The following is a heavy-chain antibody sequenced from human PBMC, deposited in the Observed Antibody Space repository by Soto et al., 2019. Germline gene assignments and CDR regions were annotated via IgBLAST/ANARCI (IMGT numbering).Heavy chain of an antibody. J-gene: IGHJ4*02. CDR3: ARLDPRRYLDY. CDR2: IYYSGST. V-gene: IGHV4-61*01. CDR1: GGSVTSGSYY. Sequence: QVQLQESGPGLVKPSETLSLTCTVSGGSVTSGSYYWSWIRQPPGKGLEWIGYIYYSGSTIYNPSLKSPLTMSVDTSKNQFSLRLTSATATDTAVYYCARLDPRRYLDYWGQGSLVTVSS.